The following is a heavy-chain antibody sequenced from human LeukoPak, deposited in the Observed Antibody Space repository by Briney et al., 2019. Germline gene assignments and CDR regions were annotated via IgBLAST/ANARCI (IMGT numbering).Heavy chain of an antibody. CDR2: IYYSGST. D-gene: IGHD2-2*01. J-gene: IGHJ5*02. V-gene: IGHV4-59*01. CDR1: GVSISSYY. CDR3: ARERPYCSSTSCYAGGLDP. Sequence: PSETLSLTCTVSGVSISSYYWSWIRQPPGKGLEWIGYIYYSGSTNYNPSLKSRVTISVDTSKNRFSLKLSSVTAADTAVYYCARERPYCSSTSCYAGGLDPWGQGTLVTVSS.